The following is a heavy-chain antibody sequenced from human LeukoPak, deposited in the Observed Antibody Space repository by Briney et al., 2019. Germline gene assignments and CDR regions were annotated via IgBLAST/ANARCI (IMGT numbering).Heavy chain of an antibody. Sequence: PGGSLRLSCAASGFTSRNYVIHWVRQAPGKGLEWVAVTSSDLNVKLYADPVKGRFTISRDNSRSTLYLQMNSLRPEDTAIYYCAREGYYGSGSPPSLYFDYWGQGTLVTVSS. CDR2: TSSDLNVK. V-gene: IGHV3-30-3*01. CDR1: GFTSRNYV. D-gene: IGHD3-10*01. J-gene: IGHJ4*02. CDR3: AREGYYGSGSPPSLYFDY.